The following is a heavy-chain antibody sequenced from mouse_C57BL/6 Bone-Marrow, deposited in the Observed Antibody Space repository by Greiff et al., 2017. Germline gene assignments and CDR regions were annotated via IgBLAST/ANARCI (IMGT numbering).Heavy chain of an antibody. Sequence: EVKLMESGGGLVQPGGSLKLSCAASGFTFSDYYMYWVRQTPEKRLEWVAYISNGGGSTYYPDTVKGRFTISRDNAKNTLYLQMSRLKSEDTAMYYCARLVWAWFAYWGQGTLVTVSA. CDR2: ISNGGGST. CDR3: ARLVWAWFAY. V-gene: IGHV5-12*01. J-gene: IGHJ3*01. D-gene: IGHD4-1*01. CDR1: GFTFSDYY.